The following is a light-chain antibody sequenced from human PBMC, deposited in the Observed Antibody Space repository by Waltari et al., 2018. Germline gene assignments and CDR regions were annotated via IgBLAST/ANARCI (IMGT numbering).Light chain of an antibody. V-gene: IGLV2-14*01. J-gene: IGLJ3*02. CDR3: TSPTSSRTWV. CDR2: EVN. Sequence: QSALTQPASVSGSPGQSITISCTGTSSDVGGYNYVSWYQHPPGTAPNVMIYEVNNRPSGVVKRVSGSTSGNTASLTISGLQAEEEADYYCTSPTSSRTWVFGGGTKLTVL. CDR1: SSDVGGYNY.